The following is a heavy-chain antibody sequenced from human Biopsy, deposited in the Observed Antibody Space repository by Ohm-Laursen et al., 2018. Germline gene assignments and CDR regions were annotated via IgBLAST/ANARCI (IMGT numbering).Heavy chain of an antibody. D-gene: IGHD1-26*01. V-gene: IGHV1-69*13. CDR3: ARGPHSGSHSCFDY. J-gene: IGHJ4*02. Sequence: SVKVSCKASGGTFINYTISWVRQAPGQGLEWMGGIIPMFGTANYAQMFQGRVTISADGSTSTSYMELSSLTTEDTAIYYCARGPHSGSHSCFDYWGRGTLVTVSS. CDR1: GGTFINYT. CDR2: IIPMFGTA.